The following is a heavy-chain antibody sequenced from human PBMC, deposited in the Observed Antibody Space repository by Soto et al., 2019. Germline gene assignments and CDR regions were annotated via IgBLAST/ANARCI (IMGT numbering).Heavy chain of an antibody. D-gene: IGHD3-3*01. Sequence: PSETLSLTCTVSGGSISSYYWSWIRQPPGKGLEWIGYIYHSGSTYYNPSLKSRVTISVDRSKNQFSLKLSSVTAADTAVYYCARAGFWSGYYTGEYDYWGQGTLVTVSS. CDR3: ARAGFWSGYYTGEYDY. CDR1: GGSISSYY. J-gene: IGHJ4*02. CDR2: IYHSGST. V-gene: IGHV4-59*12.